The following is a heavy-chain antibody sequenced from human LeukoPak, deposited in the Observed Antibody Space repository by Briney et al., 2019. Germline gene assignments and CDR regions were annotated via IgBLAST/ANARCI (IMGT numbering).Heavy chain of an antibody. CDR2: ISAYNGNT. J-gene: IGHJ3*02. CDR3: ARDSDNWNEFNAFDI. Sequence: ALVKVSCKASGYAFTSYGISWVRQAPGQGLEWMGWISAYNGNTNYAQNLQGRVTTTTDTSTSTGYMELRSLRSDDTAVYYCARDSDNWNEFNAFDIWGQGTMVTVSS. CDR1: GYAFTSYG. V-gene: IGHV1-18*01. D-gene: IGHD1-1*01.